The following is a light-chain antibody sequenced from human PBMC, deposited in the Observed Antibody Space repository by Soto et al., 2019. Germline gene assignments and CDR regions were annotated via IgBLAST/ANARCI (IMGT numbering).Light chain of an antibody. J-gene: IGKJ2*01. CDR3: QQSYKTPHT. CDR2: AAS. CDR1: QSISAW. V-gene: IGKV1-39*01. Sequence: DIQMTQSPSTLFASVGDTVTITCRASQSISAWLAWYQQRPGKAPKLLIYAASNLLSGVPSRFSGSGSGTNFTLTITSLQPEDFATYYCQQSYKTPHTFGQGTKLETK.